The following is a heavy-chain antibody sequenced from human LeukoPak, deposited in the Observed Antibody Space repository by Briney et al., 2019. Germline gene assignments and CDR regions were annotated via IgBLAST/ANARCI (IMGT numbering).Heavy chain of an antibody. CDR1: GGSISSSSYY. J-gene: IGHJ4*02. D-gene: IGHD2-15*01. Sequence: SETLSLTCTVSGGSISSSSYYWGWIRQPPGKGLEWIGSIYHSGSTYYNPSLKSRVTISVDTSKNQFSLKLSSVTAADTAVYYCARDCSGGSCYNNHFDYWGQGTLVTVSS. CDR2: IYHSGST. V-gene: IGHV4-39*07. CDR3: ARDCSGGSCYNNHFDY.